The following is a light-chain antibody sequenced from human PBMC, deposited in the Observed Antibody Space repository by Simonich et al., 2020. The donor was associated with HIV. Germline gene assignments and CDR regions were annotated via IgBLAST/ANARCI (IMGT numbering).Light chain of an antibody. J-gene: IGLJ3*02. V-gene: IGLV2-14*01. CDR2: EVN. CDR1: SSDAGGYNH. Sequence: QSALTQPVSVSGSPGQSITISCTGTSSDAGGYNHVSWYQQQPGKSPKLMIYEVNKRTSGFSNRFSGSKAGNTASLTISGLQAEDEADYYCSSYTSSSTWVFGGGTKLTVL. CDR3: SSYTSSSTWV.